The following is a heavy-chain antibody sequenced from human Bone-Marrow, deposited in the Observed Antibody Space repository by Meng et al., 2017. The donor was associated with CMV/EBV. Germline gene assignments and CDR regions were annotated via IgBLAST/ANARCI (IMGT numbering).Heavy chain of an antibody. CDR3: ARGKISKGFLLDY. CDR1: GYTFTSYD. Sequence: ASVKVSCKASGYTFTSYDVNWVRQATGQGLEWMGWMNPNSGDTGYAQKFQGRVTMTRNTSISTAYMELSSLRSEDTALYYCARGKISKGFLLDYWGQGTLVTVSS. V-gene: IGHV1-8*01. J-gene: IGHJ4*02. CDR2: MNPNSGDT. D-gene: IGHD3-3*01.